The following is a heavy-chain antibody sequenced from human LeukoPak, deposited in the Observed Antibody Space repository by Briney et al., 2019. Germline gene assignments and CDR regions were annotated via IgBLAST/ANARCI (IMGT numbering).Heavy chain of an antibody. CDR2: MNPNSGNT. J-gene: IGHJ4*02. CDR1: GYTFTSYD. D-gene: IGHD6-13*01. CDR3: ARGRIAAAGRDLVF. V-gene: IGHV1-8*01. Sequence: ASVNVSCKASGYTFTSYDINWVRQATGQGLEWMGWMNPNSGNTGYAQKFQGRVTMTRNTSISTAYMELSSLRSEDTAVYYCARGRIAAAGRDLVFWGQGTLVTVSS.